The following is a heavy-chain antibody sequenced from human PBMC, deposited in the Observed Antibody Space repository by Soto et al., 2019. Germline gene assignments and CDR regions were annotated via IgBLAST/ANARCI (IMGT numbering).Heavy chain of an antibody. V-gene: IGHV3-23*01. D-gene: IGHD3-3*01. Sequence: GESLKISCAASGFTFSSYAMSWVRQAPGKGLEWVSAISGSGGSTYYADSVKGRFTISRDNSKNTLYLQMNSLRAEDTAVYYCATSRVGYDFWSGYYSFHYGMDVWGQGTTVTVSS. J-gene: IGHJ6*02. CDR2: ISGSGGST. CDR3: ATSRVGYDFWSGYYSFHYGMDV. CDR1: GFTFSSYA.